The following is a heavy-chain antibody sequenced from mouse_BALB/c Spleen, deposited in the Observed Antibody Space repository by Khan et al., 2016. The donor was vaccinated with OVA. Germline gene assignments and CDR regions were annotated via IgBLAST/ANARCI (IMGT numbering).Heavy chain of an antibody. V-gene: IGHV1S136*01. D-gene: IGHD4-1*01. CDR3: AREASSWDFSFPY. J-gene: IGHJ3*01. CDR2: INPYNVGI. CDR1: GYTFTNYV. Sequence: VQLQQSGPELVEPGASVKMSCKASGYTFTNYVMHWVKQKPGQGLGWIGYINPYNVGISSHANFKDKAPLTSDIASTTAYMELSRLTSEDSAVYYWAREASSWDFSFPYWGQGTLVTVSA.